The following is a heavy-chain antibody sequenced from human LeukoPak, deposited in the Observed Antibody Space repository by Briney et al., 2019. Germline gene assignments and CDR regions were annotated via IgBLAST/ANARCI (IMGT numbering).Heavy chain of an antibody. V-gene: IGHV3-30-3*01. CDR3: ARDRGYGDTGDY. CDR1: GFTFSSYA. CDR2: ISYDGSNK. D-gene: IGHD4-17*01. J-gene: IGHJ4*02. Sequence: GGSLRLSCAASGFTFSSYAMHWVRQAPGKGLEWVAVISYDGSNKYYADSVKGRFTISRDNAKNSLYLQMNSLRAEDTAVYYCARDRGYGDTGDYWGQGTLVTVSS.